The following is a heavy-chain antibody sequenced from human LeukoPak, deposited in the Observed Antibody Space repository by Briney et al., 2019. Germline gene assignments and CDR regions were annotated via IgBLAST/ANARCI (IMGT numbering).Heavy chain of an antibody. CDR1: GYTFTGYY. CDR2: INPNSGGT. V-gene: IGHV1-2*02. D-gene: IGHD3-10*01. Sequence: ASVKVSCKASGYTFTGYYMHWVRQAPGQGLELMGWINPNSGGTNYAQKSQGRVTMTRDTSISTAYMELSRLRSDDAAVYYCARENKGYYYGSGSYYYDDYWGQGTLVTVSS. CDR3: ARENKGYYYGSGSYYYDDY. J-gene: IGHJ4*02.